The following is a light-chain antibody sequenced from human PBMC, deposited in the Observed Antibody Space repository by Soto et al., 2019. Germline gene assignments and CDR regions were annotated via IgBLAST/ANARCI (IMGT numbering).Light chain of an antibody. J-gene: IGKJ1*01. CDR2: AAS. CDR1: QGINNN. V-gene: IGKV1-27*01. CDR3: QKYNSAPPT. Sequence: IQMTQSPSSLSASVGDRVTITCRASQGINNNLAWHQQKPGEPPKLLIYAASTLQSGVPSRFSGSGSGTDFTLTITSLQPEDVATYYCQKYNSAPPTFGQGTKVEIK.